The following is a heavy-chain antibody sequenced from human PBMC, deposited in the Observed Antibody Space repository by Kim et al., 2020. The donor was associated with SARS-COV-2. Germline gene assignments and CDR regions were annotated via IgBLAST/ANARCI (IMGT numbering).Heavy chain of an antibody. CDR3: ARYSSSSGFLGGGYYYYGMDV. D-gene: IGHD6-6*01. J-gene: IGHJ6*02. CDR1: GGSISSYY. Sequence: SETLSLTCTVSGGSISSYYWNWIRQPPGKGLEWIGYIYLSGSTNYNPSLKSRVTISVDTSKNQFSLRLSSVTAADTAVYYCARYSSSSGFLGGGYYYYGMDVWGQGTTVTVSS. CDR2: IYLSGST. V-gene: IGHV4-59*01.